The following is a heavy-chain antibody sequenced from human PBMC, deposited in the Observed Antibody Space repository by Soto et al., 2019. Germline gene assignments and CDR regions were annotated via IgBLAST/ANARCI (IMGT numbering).Heavy chain of an antibody. V-gene: IGHV3-23*01. CDR1: GFIFRNYA. D-gene: IGHD3-22*01. CDR3: AKGPYYYDSSVYYFDY. Sequence: GGSLRLSCAASGFIFRNYAMSWVRQAPGKGLEWVSAISGSAGSRYYADSVKGRFTISRDNSKNTLYLQMNSLRAEDTAVYYCAKGPYYYDSSVYYFDYWGQGTLVTVSS. J-gene: IGHJ4*02. CDR2: ISGSAGSR.